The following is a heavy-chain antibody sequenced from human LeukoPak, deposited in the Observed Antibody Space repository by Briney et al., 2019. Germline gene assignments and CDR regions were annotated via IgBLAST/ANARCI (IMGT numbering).Heavy chain of an antibody. CDR3: ARRDFSSGWSFDY. Sequence: SETLSLTCTASGGSISNYHWSWIRQPAGKGLEWIGQIHTSGSTNYNPPLKSRVSMSIDTTEDQVSLTIRSVTAADTAFYYCARRDFSSGWSFDYWGQGTLVTVSS. J-gene: IGHJ4*02. CDR1: GGSISNYH. V-gene: IGHV4-4*07. CDR2: IHTSGST. D-gene: IGHD6-19*01.